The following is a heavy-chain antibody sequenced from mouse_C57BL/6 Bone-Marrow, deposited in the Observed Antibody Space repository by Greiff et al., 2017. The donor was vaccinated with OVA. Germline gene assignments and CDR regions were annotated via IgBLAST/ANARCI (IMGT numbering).Heavy chain of an antibody. V-gene: IGHV5-4*03. J-gene: IGHJ4*01. CDR1: GFTFSSYA. D-gene: IGHD1-1*01. Sequence: EVKVVESGGGLVKPGGSLKLSCAASGFTFSSYAMSWVRQTPEKRLEWVATISDGGSYTYYPDNVKGRFTISRDNAKNNLYLQMSHLKSEDTAMYYCAVTTVVATPYYAMDYWGQGTSVTVSS. CDR3: AVTTVVATPYYAMDY. CDR2: ISDGGSYT.